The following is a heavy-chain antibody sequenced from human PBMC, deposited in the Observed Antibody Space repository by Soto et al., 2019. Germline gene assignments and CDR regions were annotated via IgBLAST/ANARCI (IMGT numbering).Heavy chain of an antibody. CDR3: VRDFR. J-gene: IGHJ4*02. CDR1: GFPFSNSW. Sequence: EVQLVESGGGLVQPGGSLRLSCAASGFPFSNSWMSWVRQAPGKGLLWVSRINGDGSSTNYADSVKGRFTISRDNAMKTLHLQMNSLRVEDTAVYYCVRDFRWGQGTLVTVSS. CDR2: INGDGSST. V-gene: IGHV3-74*01.